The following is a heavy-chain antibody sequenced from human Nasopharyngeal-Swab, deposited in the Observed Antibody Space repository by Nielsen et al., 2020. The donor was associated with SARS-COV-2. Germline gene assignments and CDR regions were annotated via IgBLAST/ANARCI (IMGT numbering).Heavy chain of an antibody. V-gene: IGHV3-11*01. D-gene: IGHD3-22*01. CDR2: ISSSGSII. CDR1: GFTFSDYY. Sequence: GESLKISCAASGFTFSDYYMSWIRQAPGKGLEWVSYISSSGSIIYYADSVKGRFTISRDNAKNSLYLQMNSLRAEDTAVYYCARTYYYDSSGYYYVWFDPWGQGTLVTVSS. CDR3: ARTYYYDSSGYYYVWFDP. J-gene: IGHJ5*02.